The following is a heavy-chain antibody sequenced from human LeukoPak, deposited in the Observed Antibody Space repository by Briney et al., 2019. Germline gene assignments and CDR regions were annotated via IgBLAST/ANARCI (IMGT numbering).Heavy chain of an antibody. CDR2: IRTTAEGAKYA. V-gene: IGHV3-48*01. CDR1: GFSFTDYP. J-gene: IGHJ4*02. Sequence: HPGGSLRLSCATSGFSFTDYPMNWVRQAPGKGLEWISNIRTTAEGAKYAYYADSVKGRVTISRDNSKNTLYLQMNSLRAEDTAVYYCARGSGSFSGGFDYWGQGTLVTVSS. D-gene: IGHD1-26*01. CDR3: ARGSGSFSGGFDY.